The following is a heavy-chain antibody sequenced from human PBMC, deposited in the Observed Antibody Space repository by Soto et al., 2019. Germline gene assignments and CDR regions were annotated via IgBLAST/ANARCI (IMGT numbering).Heavy chain of an antibody. CDR1: GGTFSSYA. CDR2: IIPIFGTA. V-gene: IGHV1-69*13. D-gene: IGHD6-13*01. Sequence: SVKVSCKASGGTFSSYAISWVRQAPGQGLEWMGGIIPIFGTANYAQKFQGRVTITADEFTRTAYMELSSLRSQDTAVYYCARPSQGQQLVPTKSRANYYYYGMDVSGQ. J-gene: IGHJ6*02. CDR3: ARPSQGQQLVPTKSRANYYYYGMDV.